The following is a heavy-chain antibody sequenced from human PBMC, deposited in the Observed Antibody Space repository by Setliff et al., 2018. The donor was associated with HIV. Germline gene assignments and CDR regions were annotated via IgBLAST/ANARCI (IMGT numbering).Heavy chain of an antibody. CDR3: AAASSWDPPRYFDY. Sequence: PSETLSLTCAAYGGSFSGYYWSWIRQPPGKGLEWIGEINHSGSTNYNPSLKSRVTISVDTSMDQFSLKLNSVTAADTAVYYCAAASSWDPPRYFDYWGQGTLVTVSS. CDR1: GGSFSGYY. D-gene: IGHD6-13*01. V-gene: IGHV4-34*01. J-gene: IGHJ4*02. CDR2: INHSGST.